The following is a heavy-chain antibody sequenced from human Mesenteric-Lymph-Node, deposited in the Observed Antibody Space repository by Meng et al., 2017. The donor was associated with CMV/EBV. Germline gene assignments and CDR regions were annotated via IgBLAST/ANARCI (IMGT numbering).Heavy chain of an antibody. CDR3: ARGGVSSTSQGMDV. V-gene: IGHV3-21*01. CDR1: GLTFSDYG. CDR2: ISSSSSYI. D-gene: IGHD2-2*01. J-gene: IGHJ6*02. Sequence: GGSLRLSCAASGLTFSDYGIHWVRQAPGKGLEWVSSISSSSSYIYYADSVKGRFTISRDNAKNSLYLQMNSLRAEDTAVYYCARGGVSSTSQGMDVWGQGTTVTVSS.